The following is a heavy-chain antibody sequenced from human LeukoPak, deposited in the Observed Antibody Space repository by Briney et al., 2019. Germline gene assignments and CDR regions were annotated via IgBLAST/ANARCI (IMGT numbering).Heavy chain of an antibody. V-gene: IGHV3-7*01. CDR3: ARAEEQWLVFDY. Sequence: GGSLRLSCAASGLTFSTHWMTWVRQAPGKGLEWLANIGGDGGKKFYVDSVKGRFTISRDNADNSLYLQMNSLRVEDTAVYYCARAEEQWLVFDYWGQGTLVTVSS. D-gene: IGHD6-19*01. J-gene: IGHJ4*02. CDR1: GLTFSTHW. CDR2: IGGDGGKK.